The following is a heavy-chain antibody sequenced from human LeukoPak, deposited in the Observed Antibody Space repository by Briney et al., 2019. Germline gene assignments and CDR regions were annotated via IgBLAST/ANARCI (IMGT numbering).Heavy chain of an antibody. D-gene: IGHD3-10*01. CDR3: ARGIRLLWFGGVGSCFDP. J-gene: IGHJ5*02. Sequence: ASVKVSCKASGYTFTSYDINWVRQATGQGLEWMGWMNPNSGNTGYAQKFQGRVTMTRNTSISTAYMELSSLRSEDTAVYYCARGIRLLWFGGVGSCFDPWGQGTLVTVSS. CDR1: GYTFTSYD. V-gene: IGHV1-8*01. CDR2: MNPNSGNT.